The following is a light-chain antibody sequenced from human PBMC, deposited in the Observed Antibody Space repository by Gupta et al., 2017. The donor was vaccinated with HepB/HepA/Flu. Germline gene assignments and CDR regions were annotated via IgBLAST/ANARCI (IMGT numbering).Light chain of an antibody. V-gene: IGLV1-47*01. Sequence: QSVLTQPPSASGTPGQRVTISCSGSNSNIGTKYVYWYQQLPGAAPKLLIFRNNQRLSGVPDRFSGSKSGTSASLAISGLRSEDEADYYCAAWDDSLSGLVLFGGGTKVTVL. CDR3: AAWDDSLSGLVL. J-gene: IGLJ2*01. CDR1: NSNIGTKY. CDR2: RNN.